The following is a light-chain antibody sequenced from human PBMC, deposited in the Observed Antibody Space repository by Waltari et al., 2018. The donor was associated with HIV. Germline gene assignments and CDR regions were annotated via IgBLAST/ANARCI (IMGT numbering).Light chain of an antibody. CDR2: GVS. V-gene: IGLV2-14*01. CDR1: NRDIGGYDF. Sequence: HSALTQPASVSGSPGQSITISCTGTNRDIGGYDFVSWYQQHPGRAPKLMIYGVSDRPSVVSNRVSGSKSGNRASLTISGVQAEDEADYYCSSYAYNSVLVFGGGTKLTVL. J-gene: IGLJ3*02. CDR3: SSYAYNSVLV.